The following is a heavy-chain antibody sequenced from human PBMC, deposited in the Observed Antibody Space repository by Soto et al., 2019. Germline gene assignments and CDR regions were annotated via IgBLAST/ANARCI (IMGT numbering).Heavy chain of an antibody. J-gene: IGHJ4*02. V-gene: IGHV2-5*02. CDR2: IYWDDDK. CDR3: AHRWITMVRGASLFDY. CDR1: GFSLSTSGVG. Sequence: QITLKESGPTLVKPTQTLTLTCTFSGFSLSTSGVGVGWIRQPPGKALEWLALIYWDDDKRYSPSLKSRLTITKDTYKNQVVLTMTNMDPVDTATYYCAHRWITMVRGASLFDYWGQGTLVTVSS. D-gene: IGHD3-10*01.